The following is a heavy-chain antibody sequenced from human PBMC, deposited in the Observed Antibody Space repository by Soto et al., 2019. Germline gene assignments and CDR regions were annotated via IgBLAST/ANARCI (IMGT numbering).Heavy chain of an antibody. Sequence: SETLSLTCTVSGGSISSYYWSWIRQPPGKGLEWIGYIYYSGSTNYNPSLKSRVTISVDTSKNQFSLKLSSVTAAETAVYYCASAVAATPGYFDYWGQGTLVTVSS. D-gene: IGHD6-13*01. CDR3: ASAVAATPGYFDY. CDR2: IYYSGST. J-gene: IGHJ4*02. V-gene: IGHV4-59*01. CDR1: GGSISSYY.